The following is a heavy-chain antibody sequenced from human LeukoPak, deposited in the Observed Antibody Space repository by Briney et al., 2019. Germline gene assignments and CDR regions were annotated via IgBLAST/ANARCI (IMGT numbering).Heavy chain of an antibody. CDR2: ISGSGGST. Sequence: GGSLRLSCAASGFTFSNYAMSWVRQVPGKGLEWVSTISGSGGSTYYADSMKGRFTISRDNSKNTLFLQMNSLRAEDTAVYYCAQERGCTSGLGSLDHWGQGTLVTVST. CDR1: GFTFSNYA. D-gene: IGHD2-2*01. V-gene: IGHV3-23*01. CDR3: AQERGCTSGLGSLDH. J-gene: IGHJ4*02.